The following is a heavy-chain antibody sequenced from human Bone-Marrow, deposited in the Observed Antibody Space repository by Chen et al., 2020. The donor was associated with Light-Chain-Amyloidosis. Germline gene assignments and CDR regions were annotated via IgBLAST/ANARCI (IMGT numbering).Heavy chain of an antibody. D-gene: IGHD3-10*01. CDR2: IASDGSSP. CDR1: GFSFRTYW. Sequence: EVQVVESGGGVVPPGGSQRLSCVASGFSFRTYWMHWVRQVPGKGLVWVARIASDGSSPRYAGSVKGRFTISRDNAKNTLSLKMNSLGAEDTGLYYCAREGSVGRLDYWGPGTPVTVSA. V-gene: IGHV3-74*01. J-gene: IGHJ4*02. CDR3: AREGSVGRLDY.